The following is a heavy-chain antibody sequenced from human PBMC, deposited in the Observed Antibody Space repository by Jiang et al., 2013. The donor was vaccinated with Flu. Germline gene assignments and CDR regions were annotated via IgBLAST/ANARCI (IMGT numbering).Heavy chain of an antibody. CDR3: ARMVRGPGSHYFDY. V-gene: IGHV4-59*01. J-gene: IGHJ4*02. CDR2: IHRSGST. D-gene: IGHD3-10*01. Sequence: GPGLVKPSETLSLTCSVSGVSTNTYYWSWIRQSPGKGLEWIGYIHRSGSTYYNPSLESRVTVSLDTSKNQVSLSLTSVTAADTAVYYCARMVRGPGSHYFDYWGQGTLVTVSS. CDR1: GVSTNTYY.